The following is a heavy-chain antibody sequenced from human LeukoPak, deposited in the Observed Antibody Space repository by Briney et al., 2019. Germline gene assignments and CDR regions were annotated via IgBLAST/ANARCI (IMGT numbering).Heavy chain of an antibody. D-gene: IGHD1-26*01. CDR1: GFTFSSYA. Sequence: PGGSLRLSCAASGFTFSSYAMSWVRQAPGKGLEWVSAISGSGGSTYYADSVKGRFTISRDNSKNTLYLQMNYLRAEDTAVYYCAKTSHYSIVGNTPVFDFWGQGTLVTVSS. J-gene: IGHJ4*02. CDR3: AKTSHYSIVGNTPVFDF. V-gene: IGHV3-23*01. CDR2: ISGSGGST.